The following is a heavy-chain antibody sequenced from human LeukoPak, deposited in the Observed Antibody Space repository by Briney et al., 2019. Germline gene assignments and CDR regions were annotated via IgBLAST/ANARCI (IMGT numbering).Heavy chain of an antibody. V-gene: IGHV3-7*01. Sequence: GGSLRLSCAASTFTFSNYWMSWVRQAPGKGLEGVAHINQNGSEKYYADSVKGRFTFSRDNAKNSLYLQMNCLRAGDTAVYYCARAQSEHCSSTSCYDYGMDVWGQGTTVTVSS. CDR2: INQNGSEK. CDR1: TFTFSNYW. CDR3: ARAQSEHCSSTSCYDYGMDV. J-gene: IGHJ6*02. D-gene: IGHD2-2*01.